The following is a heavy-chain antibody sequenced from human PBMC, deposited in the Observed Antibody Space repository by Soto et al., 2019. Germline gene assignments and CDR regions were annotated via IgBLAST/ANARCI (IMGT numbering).Heavy chain of an antibody. CDR2: ISAYNGNT. Sequence: ASVKVSCKASGYTFNSYGISWVRQAPGQGLEWMGWISAYNGNTNYAQKLQGRVTMTTDTSTSTAYVELRSLRSDDTAVYYCARGGSGYCSSTSCLYYFDYGGQGTLVTVSS. V-gene: IGHV1-18*01. CDR3: ARGGSGYCSSTSCLYYFDY. CDR1: GYTFNSYG. J-gene: IGHJ4*02. D-gene: IGHD2-2*01.